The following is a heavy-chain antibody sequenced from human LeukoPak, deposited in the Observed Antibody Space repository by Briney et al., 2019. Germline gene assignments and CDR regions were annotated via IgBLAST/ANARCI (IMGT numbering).Heavy chain of an antibody. Sequence: PGGSLRLSCAASGFTFSSYWMHWVRQAPGKGLVWVSRISTDGAITGYADSVKGRFTISRDNAKNTLYLQMNSLRAEDTAVYYCARDRTTVTLFDYWGQGALVTVSS. CDR2: ISTDGAIT. D-gene: IGHD4-17*01. V-gene: IGHV3-74*01. J-gene: IGHJ4*02. CDR1: GFTFSSYW. CDR3: ARDRTTVTLFDY.